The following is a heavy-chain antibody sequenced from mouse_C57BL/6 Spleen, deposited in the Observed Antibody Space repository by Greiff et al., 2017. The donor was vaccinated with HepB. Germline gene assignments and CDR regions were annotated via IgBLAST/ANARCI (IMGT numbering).Heavy chain of an antibody. D-gene: IGHD1-1*01. Sequence: VQLKESGAELVRPGASVKLSCTASGFNIKDDYMHWVKQRPEQGLEWIGWIDPENGDTEYASKFQGKATITADTSSNTAYLQLSSLTSEDTAVYYCTRNYGSPYYYAMDYWGQGTSVTVSS. V-gene: IGHV14-4*01. J-gene: IGHJ4*01. CDR1: GFNIKDDY. CDR3: TRNYGSPYYYAMDY. CDR2: IDPENGDT.